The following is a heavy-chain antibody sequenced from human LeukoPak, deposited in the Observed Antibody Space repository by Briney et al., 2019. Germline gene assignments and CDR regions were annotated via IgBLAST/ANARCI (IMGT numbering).Heavy chain of an antibody. V-gene: IGHV3-33*01. D-gene: IGHD4-17*01. CDR1: GFTFSSYG. CDR3: ARVNGDYVLDY. CDR2: IWFDGTYK. Sequence: PGGSLRLSCAGSGFTFSSYGIHWVRQAPGKGLEWVAVIWFDGTYKNYADSVRGRFTSSRDNSKDTVYLHMDSLRAEDTAVYYCARVNGDYVLDYWGQGTLVTVCS. J-gene: IGHJ4*02.